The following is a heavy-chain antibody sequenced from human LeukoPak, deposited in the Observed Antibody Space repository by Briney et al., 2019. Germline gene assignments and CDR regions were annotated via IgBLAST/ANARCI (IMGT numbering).Heavy chain of an antibody. Sequence: GGSLRLSCAASGFTFSSHSMNWVRQAPGKGLEWVSSISSSSSYIYYADSVKGRFTISRDNAKNSLYLQMNSPRAEDTAVYYCARDRYDFWSGFDYWGQGTLVTVSS. J-gene: IGHJ4*02. CDR2: ISSSSSYI. CDR1: GFTFSSHS. CDR3: ARDRYDFWSGFDY. V-gene: IGHV3-21*01. D-gene: IGHD3-3*01.